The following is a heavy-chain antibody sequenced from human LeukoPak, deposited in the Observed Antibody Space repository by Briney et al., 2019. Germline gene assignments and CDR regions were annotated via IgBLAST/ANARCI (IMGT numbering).Heavy chain of an antibody. CDR3: ARDPAVIAAAGLWDY. CDR1: GFTFSSYW. CDR2: IKQDRSEK. V-gene: IGHV3-7*03. Sequence: GGSLRLSCAASGFTFSSYWMSWVRQAPGKGLEWVANIKQDRSEKYYVDSVKGRFTISRDNAKNSLYLQMNSLRAEDTAVYYCARDPAVIAAAGLWDYWGQGTLVTVSS. J-gene: IGHJ4*02. D-gene: IGHD6-13*01.